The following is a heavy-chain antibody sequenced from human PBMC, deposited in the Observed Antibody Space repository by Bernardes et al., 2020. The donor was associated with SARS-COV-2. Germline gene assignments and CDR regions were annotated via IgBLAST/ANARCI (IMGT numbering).Heavy chain of an antibody. J-gene: IGHJ4*02. CDR2: MNPKSGDT. V-gene: IGHV1-8*01. D-gene: IGHD4-17*01. CDR1: GGKGKKEE. Sequence: ASVKVSCKNSGGKGKKEESKGVRQATGQGLEWMGWMNPKSGDTGYAQKFQGRVTMTRHTSISTAYMELSSLTSEDTAVYYCATGGHDYGDDAFPVLGYWGQGTLVTVSS. CDR3: ATGGHDYGDDAFPVLGY.